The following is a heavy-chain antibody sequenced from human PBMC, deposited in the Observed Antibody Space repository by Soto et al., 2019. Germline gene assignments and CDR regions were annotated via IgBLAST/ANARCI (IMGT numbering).Heavy chain of an antibody. CDR2: IRGFSPYT. CDR3: ARDRGYDAHDYYYNAMDV. CDR1: GFTFRTYT. J-gene: IGHJ6*02. D-gene: IGHD2-15*01. V-gene: IGHV3-21*01. Sequence: GGSLRLSCVASGFTFRTYTMNWVRQAPGKGLEWVSGIRGFSPYTFYAESVKGRFTISRDNAKNSLYLQMNSLGVEDTAVYYCARDRGYDAHDYYYNAMDVWGQGTTVAVSS.